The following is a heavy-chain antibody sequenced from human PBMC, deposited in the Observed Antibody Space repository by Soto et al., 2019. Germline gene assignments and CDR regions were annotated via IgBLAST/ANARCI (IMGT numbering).Heavy chain of an antibody. CDR1: GFSFSSYG. CDR2: ISYDGNYK. D-gene: IGHD5-12*01. CDR3: AKGPLEMAPRTGYYGMDV. J-gene: IGHJ6*01. V-gene: IGHV3-30*18. Sequence: QVRLVESGGGVVQPGRSLRLSCVASGFSFSSYGMHWVRQAPGKGLEWVAVISYDGNYKSYADSVKGRITISRDNSKKKLELQMNSLRPEDKGVVYCAKGPLEMAPRTGYYGMDVWGQGTKVTVFS.